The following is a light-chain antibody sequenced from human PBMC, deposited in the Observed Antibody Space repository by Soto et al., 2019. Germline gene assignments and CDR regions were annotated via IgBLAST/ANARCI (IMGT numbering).Light chain of an antibody. CDR2: VGTGGIVG. CDR3: GTDHGSGSNFVSV. V-gene: IGLV9-49*01. CDR1: SGYSNDK. Sequence: QPVLTQPPSASASLGASVTLTCTLSSGYSNDKVDWYQQRPGKGPRFVMRVGTGGIVGSKGDGIPDRFSGLGSGLNRYLTFKNIQEEDESDYHCGTDHGSGSNFVSVFGGGTKLTVL. J-gene: IGLJ2*01.